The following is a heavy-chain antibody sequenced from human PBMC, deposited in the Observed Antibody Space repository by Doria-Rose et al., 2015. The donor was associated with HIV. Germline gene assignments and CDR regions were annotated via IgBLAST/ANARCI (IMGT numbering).Heavy chain of an antibody. CDR3: ARIKSSRWYHKYYFDF. J-gene: IGHJ4*02. CDR1: GVSLSSPGMG. V-gene: IGHV2-26*01. Sequence: SGPVLVKPTETLTLTCTVSGVSLSSPGMGVSWIRQPPGKALEWLANIFSDDERSYKTSLTSRLTISRGTSKSQVVLTMTDRDPVDTATYYCARIKSSRWYHKYYFDFWGQGTLVIVSA. D-gene: IGHD6-13*01. CDR2: IFSDDER.